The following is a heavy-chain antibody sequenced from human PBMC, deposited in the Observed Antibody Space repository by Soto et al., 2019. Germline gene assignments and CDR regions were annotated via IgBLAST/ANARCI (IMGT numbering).Heavy chain of an antibody. J-gene: IGHJ4*02. V-gene: IGHV3-74*01. CDR3: ARHQGPYYYDSSGPDY. D-gene: IGHD3-22*01. CDR1: GFTFSSYW. Sequence: EVQLVESGGGLVQPGGSLRLSCAASGFTFSSYWMHWVRQAPGKGLVWVSRINSDGSSTSYADSVKGRFTISRDNAKNTLYLQMNSLRAEDTAVYYCARHQGPYYYDSSGPDYWGQGTLVTVSS. CDR2: INSDGSST.